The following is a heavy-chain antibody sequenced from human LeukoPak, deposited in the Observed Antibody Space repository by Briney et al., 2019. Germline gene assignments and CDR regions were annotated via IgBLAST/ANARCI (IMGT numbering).Heavy chain of an antibody. V-gene: IGHV3-30*03. CDR3: ARPLYSGYTAFYYGMDV. CDR2: ISYDGSSK. CDR1: GFTFGSYG. D-gene: IGHD5-12*01. J-gene: IGHJ6*02. Sequence: GGSLRLSCSASGFTFGSYGMHWVPQAPGKGLEWVGVISYDGSSKFYPDSVKGRFTISKDKPKNTLSLQMNSLRADDSAVYYCARPLYSGYTAFYYGMDVWGQGTTVTVSS.